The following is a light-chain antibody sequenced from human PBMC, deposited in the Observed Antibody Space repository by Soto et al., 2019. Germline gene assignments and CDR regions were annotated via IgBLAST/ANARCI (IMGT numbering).Light chain of an antibody. CDR2: RAS. V-gene: IGKV3-20*01. CDR1: QSVARD. Sequence: DIVLTQSPATLSLSPGERATLSCRASQSVARDLTWYQHKPGQAPRLLISRASTGATGIPDRFSGSGSGTDFTLTINRLEPEDSAVYYCQQHTVSMYTFGQGTKVDIK. CDR3: QQHTVSMYT. J-gene: IGKJ2*01.